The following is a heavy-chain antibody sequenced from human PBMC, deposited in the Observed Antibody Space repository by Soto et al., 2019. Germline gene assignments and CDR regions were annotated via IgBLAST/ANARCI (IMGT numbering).Heavy chain of an antibody. D-gene: IGHD3-3*01. J-gene: IGHJ4*02. CDR2: ISAYNGNT. CDR3: ARDRPEYYDFWSGYIGSDY. V-gene: IGHV1-18*01. CDR1: GYTFTSYG. Sequence: GASVKVSCKASGYTFTSYGISWVRQATGQGLEWMGWISAYNGNTNYAQKLQGRVTMTTDTSTSTAYMELRSLRSDDTAVYYCARDRPEYYDFWSGYIGSDYWGQGTLVTVSS.